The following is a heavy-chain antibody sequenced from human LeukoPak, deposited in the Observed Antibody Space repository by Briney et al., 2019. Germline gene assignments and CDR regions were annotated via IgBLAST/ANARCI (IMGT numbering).Heavy chain of an antibody. CDR1: GYTFTSYY. V-gene: IGHV1-46*01. Sequence: GASVKVSCKAPGYTFTSYYMHWVRQAPGQGLEWMGIINPSGGSTSYAQKFQGRVTMTRDTSTSTVYMELSSLRSEDTAVYYCARGPPDDYGDYVGWYFDLWGRGTLVTVSS. CDR2: INPSGGST. CDR3: ARGPPDDYGDYVGWYFDL. D-gene: IGHD4-17*01. J-gene: IGHJ2*01.